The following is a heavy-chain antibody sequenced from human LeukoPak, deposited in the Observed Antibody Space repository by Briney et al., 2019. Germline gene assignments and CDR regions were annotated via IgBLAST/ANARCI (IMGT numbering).Heavy chain of an antibody. CDR1: GGSISSGGYY. D-gene: IGHD2-2*01. CDR3: AREGQLLLYNWFDP. J-gene: IGHJ5*02. V-gene: IGHV4-30-2*01. CDR2: IYHSGST. Sequence: KSSEALSLTCTVSGGSISSGGYYWSWIRQPPGKGMEWIGYIYHSGSTYYNPSLKSRVTISVDRSKNQFSLKLSSVTAADTAVYCCAREGQLLLYNWFDPWGQGTLVTVSS.